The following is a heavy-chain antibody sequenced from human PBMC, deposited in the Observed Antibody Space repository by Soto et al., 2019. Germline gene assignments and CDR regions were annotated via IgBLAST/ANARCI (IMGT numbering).Heavy chain of an antibody. CDR3: ARGDKGGFDL. V-gene: IGHV3-74*01. Sequence: EVQLVESEGGLVQRGGSLRLSCAASGFTFNYYWMHWVRQAPGQGLVWVSHIHSDGSSTTYADSVKGRFTISRDNAKNTLYLPMNSLRAEDTAVYYCARGDKGGFDLWGQVTTVTVSS. D-gene: IGHD2-21*02. CDR2: IHSDGSST. J-gene: IGHJ3*01. CDR1: GFTFNYYW.